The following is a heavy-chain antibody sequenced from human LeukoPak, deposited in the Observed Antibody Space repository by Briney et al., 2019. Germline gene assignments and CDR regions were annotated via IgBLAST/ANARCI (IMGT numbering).Heavy chain of an antibody. V-gene: IGHV1-69*01. D-gene: IGHD3-22*01. CDR1: GGTFSSYA. Sequence: SVKVSCKASGGTFSSYAISWVRQAPGQGLEWMGGIIPIFGTANYAQKFQGRVTITADESTSTAYMELSSLRSEDTAVYYCARGYYDSSGYYSIDYWGQGTLVTVSS. CDR2: IIPIFGTA. CDR3: ARGYYDSSGYYSIDY. J-gene: IGHJ4*02.